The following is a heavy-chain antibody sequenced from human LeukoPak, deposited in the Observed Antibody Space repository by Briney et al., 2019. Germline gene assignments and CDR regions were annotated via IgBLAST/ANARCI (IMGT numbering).Heavy chain of an antibody. CDR3: AREIGPRQLHLWGSAFDY. CDR2: INPSGGGT. CDR1: GYTLTSYD. V-gene: IGHV1-46*01. Sequence: GASVKVSCKASGYTLTSYDINWVRQAPGQGLEWMGIINPSGGGTSYAQKFQGRLTMTRDTSTTTVYMELSSLRSEDTAMYYCAREIGPRQLHLWGSAFDYWGQGTLVTVSS. D-gene: IGHD5-18*01. J-gene: IGHJ4*02.